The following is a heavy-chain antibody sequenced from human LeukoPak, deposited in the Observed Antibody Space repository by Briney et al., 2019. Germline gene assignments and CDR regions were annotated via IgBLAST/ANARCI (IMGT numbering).Heavy chain of an antibody. V-gene: IGHV3-7*01. CDR3: ARDCDTSTCYDY. CDR2: IKQDGSEK. D-gene: IGHD3-22*01. CDR1: GFTFSNYW. Sequence: GGSLRLSRAASGFTFSNYWMAWVRQAPGKGLQWVANIKQDGSEKYYVESVRGRFTISRDNAKNSLYLQMNSLRAQDTAVYYCARDCDTSTCYDYWGQGTLVSVSS. J-gene: IGHJ4*02.